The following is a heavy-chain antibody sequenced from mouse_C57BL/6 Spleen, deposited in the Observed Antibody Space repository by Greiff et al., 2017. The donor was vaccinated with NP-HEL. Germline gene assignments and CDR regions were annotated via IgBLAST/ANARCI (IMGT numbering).Heavy chain of an antibody. V-gene: IGHV1-53*01. CDR2: INPSNGGT. CDR3: AKNDYGSRYWYFDV. J-gene: IGHJ1*03. D-gene: IGHD1-1*01. Sequence: QVQLQQPGTELVKPGASVKLSCKASGYTFTSYWMHWVKQRPGQGLEWIGNINPSNGGTNYNEKFKSKATLTVDKSSSTAYMQLSSLTSEDSAVYYCAKNDYGSRYWYFDVWGTGTTVTVSS. CDR1: GYTFTSYW.